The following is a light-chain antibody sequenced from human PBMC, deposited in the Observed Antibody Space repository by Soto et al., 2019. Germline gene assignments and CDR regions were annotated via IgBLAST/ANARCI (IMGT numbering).Light chain of an antibody. J-gene: IGKJ1*01. CDR3: QQSYSTLRT. CDR2: AAS. Sequence: DSQMAQSPSSLCASLGDGATVTCRASQSISSYLNWYQQKPGKAPKLLIYAASSLQSGVPSRFSGSGSGTDFTLTISSLQPEDSAIYCCQQSYSTLRTFGQGTKV. CDR1: QSISSY. V-gene: IGKV1-39*01.